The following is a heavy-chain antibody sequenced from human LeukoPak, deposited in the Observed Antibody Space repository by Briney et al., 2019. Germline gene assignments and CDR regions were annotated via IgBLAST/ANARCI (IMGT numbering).Heavy chain of an antibody. Sequence: SETLSLTCTVSGGSISSGNYYWSWIRQPPGKGLEWIGYIYYSGGTYYNPSLKSRVTISVDTSKNQFSLKLTSVTAADTAVYYCARKEWVPYYFDSWGQGTLVTVSS. V-gene: IGHV4-30-4*01. CDR1: GGSISSGNYY. J-gene: IGHJ4*02. D-gene: IGHD3-3*01. CDR3: ARKEWVPYYFDS. CDR2: IYYSGGT.